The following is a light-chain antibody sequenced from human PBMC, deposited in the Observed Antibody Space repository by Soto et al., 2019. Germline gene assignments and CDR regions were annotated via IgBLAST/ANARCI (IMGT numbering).Light chain of an antibody. Sequence: QSALTQPASLSGSPGQSITISCTGTSSDVGGYNHVSWYQIHPGKAPKLIIYEVTSRPSGVSYRFSGSKSGNSASLTTSGLQAEDEADYYCSSYASSSSYVFGGGTKLTVL. CDR3: SSYASSSSYV. V-gene: IGLV2-14*01. J-gene: IGLJ1*01. CDR2: EVT. CDR1: SSDVGGYNH.